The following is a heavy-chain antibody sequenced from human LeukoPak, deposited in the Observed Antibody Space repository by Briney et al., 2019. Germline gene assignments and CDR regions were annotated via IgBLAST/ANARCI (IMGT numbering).Heavy chain of an antibody. J-gene: IGHJ3*02. V-gene: IGHV3-7*03. CDR2: IKQDGSEK. CDR3: AKDERWLQFGYAFDI. CDR1: GFTFSSYW. D-gene: IGHD5-24*01. Sequence: PGGSLRLSCAASGFTFSSYWMSWVRQAPGKGLEWVANIKQDGSEKNYVDSVKGRFTISRDNAKNSLYLQMNSLRAEDTALYYCAKDERWLQFGYAFDIWGQGTMVTVSS.